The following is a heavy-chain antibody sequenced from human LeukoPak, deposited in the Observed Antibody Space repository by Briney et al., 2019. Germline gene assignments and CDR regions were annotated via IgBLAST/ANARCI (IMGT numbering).Heavy chain of an antibody. V-gene: IGHV4-34*01. CDR1: GGSFSGYY. Sequence: SETLSLTCAVYGGSFSGYYRSWIRQPPGRGLEWMGEINHSGNTNYNQSLKSPVTISVDTSKSQFSLKLSSVTAADTAVYYCAREGSYYDSSGYYTQDYWGQGTLVTVSS. CDR2: INHSGNT. CDR3: AREGSYYDSSGYYTQDY. J-gene: IGHJ4*02. D-gene: IGHD3-22*01.